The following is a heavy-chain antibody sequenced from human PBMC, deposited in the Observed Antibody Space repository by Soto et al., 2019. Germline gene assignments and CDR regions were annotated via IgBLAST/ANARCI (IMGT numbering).Heavy chain of an antibody. D-gene: IGHD3-22*01. CDR3: VTDSSGYYLPSKIDY. CDR1: GGSISSSSYY. J-gene: IGHJ4*02. Sequence: QLQLQESGPGLVKPSETLSLTCTVYGGSISSSSYYWGWIRQPPGKGLEWIGSIYYSGSTYYNPSLKSRVTISVDTSKNQFSLKLSSVTAADTAVYYCVTDSSGYYLPSKIDYWGQGTLVTVSS. V-gene: IGHV4-39*01. CDR2: IYYSGST.